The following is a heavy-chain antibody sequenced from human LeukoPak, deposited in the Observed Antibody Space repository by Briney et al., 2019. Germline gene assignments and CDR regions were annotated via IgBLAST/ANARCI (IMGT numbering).Heavy chain of an antibody. CDR1: GFSFSDYN. Sequence: GGSLRLSCAASGFSFSDYNMNWVRQAPGKGLEWVSSISSSSSYIYYADSVKGRFTISRDNAKNSLYLQMNSLRAEDTAVYYCAKDWNPLLDYYMDVWGKGTTVTVSS. D-gene: IGHD1-1*01. J-gene: IGHJ6*03. CDR3: AKDWNPLLDYYMDV. V-gene: IGHV3-21*01. CDR2: ISSSSSYI.